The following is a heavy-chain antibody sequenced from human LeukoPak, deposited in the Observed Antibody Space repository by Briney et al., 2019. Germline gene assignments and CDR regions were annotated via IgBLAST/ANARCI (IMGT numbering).Heavy chain of an antibody. CDR3: AKDAPAGIVGATPNY. CDR2: ISYDGSNK. Sequence: GGSLRLSCAASGFTFSSYGMHWVRQAPGKGLEWVAVISYDGSNKYYADSVKGRFTISRDNSKNTLYLQMNSLRAEDTAVYYCAKDAPAGIVGATPNYWGQGTLVTVSS. V-gene: IGHV3-30*18. D-gene: IGHD1-26*01. CDR1: GFTFSSYG. J-gene: IGHJ4*02.